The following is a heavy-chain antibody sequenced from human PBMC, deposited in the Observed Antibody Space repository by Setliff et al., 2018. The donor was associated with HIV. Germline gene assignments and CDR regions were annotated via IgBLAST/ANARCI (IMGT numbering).Heavy chain of an antibody. J-gene: IGHJ4*02. V-gene: IGHV3-13*01. CDR1: GFIFSNHD. Sequence: GGSLRLSCEASGFIFSNHDFHWVRQAAGKGLEWVSAIGTGGDTYYVDSVKGRFTISRDNSKNTRYLQMNSLGAEETAVYYCAKDPRAAGATICDHWGQGTLVTVSS. D-gene: IGHD5-12*01. CDR2: IGTGGDT. CDR3: AKDPRAAGATICDH.